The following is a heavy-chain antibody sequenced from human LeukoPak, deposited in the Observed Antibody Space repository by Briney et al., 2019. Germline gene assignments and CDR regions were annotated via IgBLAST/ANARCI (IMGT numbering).Heavy chain of an antibody. D-gene: IGHD1-7*01. V-gene: IGHV3-66*01. CDR3: TRGGTTLDY. Sequence: GGSLRLSCVDSAFSVGSNFMSWVRQAPGKGLEWVSVIYTGGSTYSADSVKGRFTISRDYSENTVYLQMNSLRAEDTAVYYCTRGGTTLDYWGQGTLVTVSS. J-gene: IGHJ4*02. CDR2: IYTGGST. CDR1: AFSVGSNF.